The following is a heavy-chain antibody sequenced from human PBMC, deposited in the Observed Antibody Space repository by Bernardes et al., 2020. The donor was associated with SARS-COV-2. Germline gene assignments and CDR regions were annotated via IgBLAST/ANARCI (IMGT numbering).Heavy chain of an antibody. D-gene: IGHD3-22*01. CDR2: ITPTSGGT. CDR3: AIPPTNYDRYGMDV. CDR1: GYTFTGYY. V-gene: IGHV1-2*02. J-gene: IGHJ6*02. Sequence: AALKVSCKASGYTFTGYYMHWVRQAPGQGLEWMGWITPTSGGTNYAQKFQGRVTMTRDTSISTAYMELSRLRSDDTAVYYCAIPPTNYDRYGMDVWGQGTTVTGS.